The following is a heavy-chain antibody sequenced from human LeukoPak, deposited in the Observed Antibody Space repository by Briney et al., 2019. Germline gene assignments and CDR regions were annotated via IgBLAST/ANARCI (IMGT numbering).Heavy chain of an antibody. CDR1: GGIFSTYP. J-gene: IGHJ4*02. Sequence: SVKVSCKASGGIFSTYPISWVRQAPGQGLEWMGGIIPIFGTANYAQTFQGRVTITADESTTTAHMELSSLRSEDTAVYYCARDPNLQYYFDYWGQGTLVTVSS. CDR3: ARDPNLQYYFDY. CDR2: IIPIFGTA. D-gene: IGHD5-24*01. V-gene: IGHV1-69*01.